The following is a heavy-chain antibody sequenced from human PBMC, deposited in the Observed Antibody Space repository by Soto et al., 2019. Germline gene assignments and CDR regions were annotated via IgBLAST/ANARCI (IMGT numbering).Heavy chain of an antibody. Sequence: PGGSLRLSCAASGFTFSGYCMNWVRQAPGKGLEWGASISSSSGYIYYADSVKGRFTISRDNAKNSLYLQMNSLRAEDTAVYFCVRVDTEMPNGLFDYGGQGTLVNVSS. J-gene: IGHJ4*02. CDR1: GFTFSGYC. CDR2: ISSSSGYI. V-gene: IGHV3-21*01. CDR3: VRVDTEMPNGLFDY. D-gene: IGHD2-8*01.